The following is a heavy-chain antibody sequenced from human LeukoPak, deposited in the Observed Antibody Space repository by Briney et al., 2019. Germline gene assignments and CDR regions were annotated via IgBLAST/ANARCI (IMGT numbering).Heavy chain of an antibody. CDR2: ISSSSSTI. CDR1: GFTFSSYS. V-gene: IGHV3-48*04. CDR3: ARDGIAAATAFDY. Sequence: GGSLRLSCAASGFTFSSYSMNWVRQAPGKGLEWVSYISSSSSTIYYADSVKGRFTISRVNAKNSLYLQMNSLRAEDTAVYYCARDGIAAATAFDYWGQGTLVTVSS. J-gene: IGHJ4*02. D-gene: IGHD6-13*01.